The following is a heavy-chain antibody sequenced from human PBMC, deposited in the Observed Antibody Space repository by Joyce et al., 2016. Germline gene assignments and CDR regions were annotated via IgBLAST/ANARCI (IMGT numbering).Heavy chain of an antibody. Sequence: QLQLQESGPGLVKPSETLSLTCTVSGGSISNTSYFWGWIRQPPGKGLEWIGNIYYSGNTYYKPSLKSRVTISVDTSKNQFSLKMTSVTAADTAVYYWARDGATADTAFDYWGQGTLVTVSS. V-gene: IGHV4-39*07. CDR3: ARDGATADTAFDY. D-gene: IGHD6-13*01. CDR1: GGSISNTSYF. J-gene: IGHJ4*02. CDR2: IYYSGNT.